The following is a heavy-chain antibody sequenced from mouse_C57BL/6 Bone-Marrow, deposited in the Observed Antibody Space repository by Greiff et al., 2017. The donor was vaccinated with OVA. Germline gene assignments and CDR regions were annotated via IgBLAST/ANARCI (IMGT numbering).Heavy chain of an antibody. D-gene: IGHD1-1*01. CDR1: CYSFTRSG. J-gene: IGHJ3*01. Sequence: QVQLTPSGAVLARPGASVNLSCTASCYSFTRSGLSWVQQSTGPGLDLIGELYPRSGNTYYNEKFKGKATLTAEKSSSTAYMELRSLTSEDSAVYFCARGPHYYGSSSWFAYWGQGTLVTVSA. CDR2: LYPRSGNT. V-gene: IGHV1-81*01. CDR3: ARGPHYYGSSSWFAY.